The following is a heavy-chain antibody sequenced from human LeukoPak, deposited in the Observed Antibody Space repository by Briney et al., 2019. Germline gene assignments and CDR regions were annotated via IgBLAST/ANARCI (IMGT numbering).Heavy chain of an antibody. V-gene: IGHV1-8*01. J-gene: IGHJ4*02. D-gene: IGHD6-19*01. CDR3: ARVAGSVDS. CDR2: MNPTSGYT. CDR1: GYTFTTYD. Sequence: GASVKVSCKASGYTFTTYDINWVRQATGQGLEWMGWMNPTSGYTGYAQKFQGRITMTRDTSLRTVYMELSSLRSEDTAVYYCARVAGSVDSWGQGTLVTVSS.